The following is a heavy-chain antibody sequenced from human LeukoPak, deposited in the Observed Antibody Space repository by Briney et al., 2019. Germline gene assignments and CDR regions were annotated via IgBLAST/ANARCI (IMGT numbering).Heavy chain of an antibody. CDR3: ARGEYGLFDY. CDR2: IYYSGST. CDR1: GGSISGGSYY. J-gene: IGHJ4*02. D-gene: IGHD2/OR15-2a*01. Sequence: SQTLSLTCTVSGGSISGGSYYWSWIRQPPGKGLEWIGYIYYSGSTKYNLSLKSRVTISVDTSKNQLSLKLSSVTAADTAVYYCARGEYGLFDYWGQGTLVTVSS. V-gene: IGHV4-61*01.